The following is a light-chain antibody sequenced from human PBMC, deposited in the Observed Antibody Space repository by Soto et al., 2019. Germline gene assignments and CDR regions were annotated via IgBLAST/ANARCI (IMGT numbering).Light chain of an antibody. CDR2: SNS. V-gene: IGLV1-40*01. CDR1: TSNIGAGYD. CDR3: QSYDSSLSAAV. Sequence: QSVLTQPPSVSGAPGQKVIISCTGSTSNIGAGYDVHWYQQLPGTAPKLLIYSNSNRPSGVPDRLSGSKSGTSASLAITGLQVEDEADYYCQSYDSSLSAAVFGGGTKQTVL. J-gene: IGLJ3*02.